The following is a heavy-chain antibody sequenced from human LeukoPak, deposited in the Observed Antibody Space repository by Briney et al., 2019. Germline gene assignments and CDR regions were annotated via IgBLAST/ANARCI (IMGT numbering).Heavy chain of an antibody. CDR1: GGSISSYY. CDR2: IYYSGST. D-gene: IGHD6-19*01. J-gene: IGHJ4*02. CDR3: ASSDSSGWSLFDY. V-gene: IGHV4-59*01. Sequence: SETLSLTCTVSGGSISSYYWSWLRQPPGKGLEWIGYIYYSGSTNYNPSLKSRVTISVDTSKNQFSLKLSSVTAADTAVYYCASSDSSGWSLFDYWGQGTLVTVSS.